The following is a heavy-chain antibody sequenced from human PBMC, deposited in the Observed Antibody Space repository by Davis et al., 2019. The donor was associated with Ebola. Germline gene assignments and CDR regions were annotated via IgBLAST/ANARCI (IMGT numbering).Heavy chain of an antibody. D-gene: IGHD1-26*01. CDR3: VKDRRGSYAFDI. CDR2: INDNGGTT. CDR1: GFTFNNYA. Sequence: PGGSLRLFCSASGFTFNNYAMHWVRQAPGRGLDFVSGINDNGGTTHYADSVKGRFTISRDDSRSTVYLQMSSLTVEDTALYYCVKDRRGSYAFDIWGQGTMVTVSS. V-gene: IGHV3-64D*06. J-gene: IGHJ3*02.